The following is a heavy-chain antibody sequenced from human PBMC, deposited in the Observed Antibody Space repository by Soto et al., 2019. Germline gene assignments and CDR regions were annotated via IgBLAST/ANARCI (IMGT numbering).Heavy chain of an antibody. V-gene: IGHV4-31*03. J-gene: IGHJ6*02. Sequence: QVQLQESGPGLVKPSQTLSLTCTVSGGSISSGGYYWSWIRQHPGKGLEWIGYIYYSGSTYYNPYLKSRVTISVDTSKNQFSLKLSSVTAADTAVYYCAREYGDYPYYYYGMDVWGQGTTVTVSS. CDR1: GGSISSGGYY. CDR2: IYYSGST. CDR3: AREYGDYPYYYYGMDV. D-gene: IGHD4-17*01.